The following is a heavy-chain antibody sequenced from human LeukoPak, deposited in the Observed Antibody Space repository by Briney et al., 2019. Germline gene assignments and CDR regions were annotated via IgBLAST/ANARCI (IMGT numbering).Heavy chain of an antibody. CDR2: IYSDGRT. V-gene: IGHV3-53*01. Sequence: GGSLRLSCAASGFTVSSNYMSWVRQAPGKGLEWVSVIYSDGRTYYADSVKGRFTISRDNSKNTLYLETNSLRAEDTAVYYCARPYSSSSFDYWGQGTLVTVSS. CDR1: GFTVSSNY. J-gene: IGHJ4*02. CDR3: ARPYSSSSFDY. D-gene: IGHD6-6*01.